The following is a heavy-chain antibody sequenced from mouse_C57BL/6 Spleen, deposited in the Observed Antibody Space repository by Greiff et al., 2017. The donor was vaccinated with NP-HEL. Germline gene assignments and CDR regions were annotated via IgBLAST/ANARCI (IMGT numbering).Heavy chain of an antibody. CDR2: ISDGGSYT. CDR1: GFTFSSYA. J-gene: IGHJ2*01. D-gene: IGHD1-1*01. CDR3: ARDRGVTTVVYFDY. V-gene: IGHV5-4*01. Sequence: EVQVVESGGGLVKPGGSLKLSCAASGFTFSSYAMSWVRQTPEKRLEWVATISDGGSYTYYPDNVKGRFTISRDNAKNNLYLQMSHLKSEDTAMYYCARDRGVTTVVYFDYWGQGTTLTVSS.